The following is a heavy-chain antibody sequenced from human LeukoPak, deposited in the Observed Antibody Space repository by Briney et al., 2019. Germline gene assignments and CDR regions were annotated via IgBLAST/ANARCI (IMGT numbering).Heavy chain of an antibody. J-gene: IGHJ4*02. CDR1: GGSISSGSYY. CDR3: ARGTIAAAGYYYFDY. D-gene: IGHD6-13*01. Sequence: SETLSLTCTVSGGSISSGSYYWGWIRQPPGKGLEWIGSIYYSGSTYYSPSLKSRVTMSVDTSKSQFSLRLSSVTAADTAVYYCARGTIAAAGYYYFDYWGQGTQVTVSS. CDR2: IYYSGST. V-gene: IGHV4-39*01.